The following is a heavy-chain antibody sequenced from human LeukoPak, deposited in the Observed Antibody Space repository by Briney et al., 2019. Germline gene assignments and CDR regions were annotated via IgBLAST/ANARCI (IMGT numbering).Heavy chain of an antibody. CDR1: GFSISSGGYY. CDR3: ARGPRLRYFDWLNYGMDV. CDR2: INHSGST. Sequence: SETLSLTCTVSGFSISSGGYYWSWIRQPPGKGLEWIGEINHSGSTNYNPSLKSRVTISVDTSKNQFSLKLSSVTAADTAVYYCARGPRLRYFDWLNYGMDVWGQGTTVTVSS. V-gene: IGHV4-39*07. J-gene: IGHJ6*02. D-gene: IGHD3-9*01.